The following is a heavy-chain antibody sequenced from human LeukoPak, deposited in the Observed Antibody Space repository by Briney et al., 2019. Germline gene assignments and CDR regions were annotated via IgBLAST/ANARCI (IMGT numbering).Heavy chain of an antibody. Sequence: SQTLSLTCTVSGGSISSGDYYWSWIRQPPGKVLEWIGYIYYSGSTYYNPSLKSRVTISVDTSKTQFSLKLSSVTAADTAVYYCARDGENSYGSIDYWGQGTLVTVSS. D-gene: IGHD5-18*01. J-gene: IGHJ4*02. CDR1: GGSISSGDYY. CDR2: IYYSGST. CDR3: ARDGENSYGSIDY. V-gene: IGHV4-30-4*01.